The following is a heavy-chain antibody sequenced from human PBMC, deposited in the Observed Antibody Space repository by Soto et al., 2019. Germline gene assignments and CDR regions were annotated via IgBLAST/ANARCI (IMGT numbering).Heavy chain of an antibody. CDR3: ARTYYDFWGGSQRGPFDY. Sequence: SETLSLTCTVSGGSVSSGSYYWSWIRQPPGKGLEWIGYIYYSGSTNYNPSLKSRVTISVDTSKNQFSLKLSSVTAADTAVYYCARTYYDFWGGSQRGPFDYWGQGTLVTVSS. D-gene: IGHD3-3*01. CDR1: GGSVSSGSYY. CDR2: IYYSGST. V-gene: IGHV4-61*01. J-gene: IGHJ4*02.